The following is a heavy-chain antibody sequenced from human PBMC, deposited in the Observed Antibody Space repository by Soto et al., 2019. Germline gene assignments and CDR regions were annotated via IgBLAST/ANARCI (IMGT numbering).Heavy chain of an antibody. V-gene: IGHV1-69*01. D-gene: IGHD2-2*01. Sequence: QVQLVQSGAEVKKPGSSVKVSCKASGGTFSSYAISWVRQAPGQGLEWMGGIIPISGTANYAQKFQGRVTITADESTSTVYMELSSLRSEDTAVYFCARSQGSSTSLEIYYYYYYGMDAWGQGTKVTVSS. CDR3: ARSQGSSTSLEIYYYYYYGMDA. CDR2: IIPISGTA. J-gene: IGHJ6*02. CDR1: GGTFSSYA.